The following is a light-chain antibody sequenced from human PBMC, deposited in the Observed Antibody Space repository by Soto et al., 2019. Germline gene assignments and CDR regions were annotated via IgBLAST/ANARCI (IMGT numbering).Light chain of an antibody. CDR2: EGS. Sequence: QSALTQPASVSGSPGQSITISCTGTSSDVGGHNYVSWYQQHPGKAPKNMIYEGSKRPSGVSNRFSGSKSGNTASLTISGLQAEDEADYYCCSYAGSSTSHVVFGGGTQLTVL. V-gene: IGLV2-23*01. CDR1: SSDVGGHNY. J-gene: IGLJ2*01. CDR3: CSYAGSSTSHVV.